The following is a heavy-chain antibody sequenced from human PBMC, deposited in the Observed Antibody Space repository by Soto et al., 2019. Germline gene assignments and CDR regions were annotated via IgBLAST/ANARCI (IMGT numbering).Heavy chain of an antibody. V-gene: IGHV4-34*01. J-gene: IGHJ4*02. CDR2: INHSGST. D-gene: IGHD4-17*01. CDR1: GGSFSGYY. CDR3: ASLTVITTPKFDY. Sequence: PSETLSLTCAVYGGSFSGYYWSWIRQPPGKGLEWIGEINHSGSTNYNPSLKSRVTISVDTSKNQFSLKLSSVTAADTAVYYCASLTVITTPKFDYWGQGTLVTVSS.